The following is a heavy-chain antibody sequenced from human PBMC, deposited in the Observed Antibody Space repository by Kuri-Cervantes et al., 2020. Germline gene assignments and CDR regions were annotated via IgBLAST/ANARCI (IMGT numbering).Heavy chain of an antibody. CDR1: GYTFTSYG. D-gene: IGHD3-10*01. V-gene: IGHV1-18*01. CDR2: ISAYNGNT. Sequence: ASVKVSCKASGYTFTSYGISWVRQAPGQGLEWMGWISAYNGNTNYAQKLQGRVTMTTDTSTSTAYMELRSLRSDDTAVYYCARDRNQLWFGELLTTSYYYYGMDVWGQGTTVTVSS. CDR3: ARDRNQLWFGELLTTSYYYYGMDV. J-gene: IGHJ6*02.